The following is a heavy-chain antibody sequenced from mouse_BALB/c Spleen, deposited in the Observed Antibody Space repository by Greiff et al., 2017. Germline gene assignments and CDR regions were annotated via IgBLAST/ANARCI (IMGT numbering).Heavy chain of an antibody. CDR1: GYTFTSYW. J-gene: IGHJ3*01. V-gene: IGHV1-7*01. Sequence: VQLQESGAELAKPGASVKMSCKASGYTFTSYWMHWVKQRPGQGLEWIGYINPSTGYTEYNQKFKDKATLTADKSSSTAYMQLSSLTSEDSAVYYCARGNYVAWFAYWGQGTLVTVSA. CDR2: INPSTGYT. CDR3: ARGNYVAWFAY. D-gene: IGHD2-1*01.